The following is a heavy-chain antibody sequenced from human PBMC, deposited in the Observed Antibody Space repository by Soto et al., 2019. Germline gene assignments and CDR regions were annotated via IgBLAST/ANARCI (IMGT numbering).Heavy chain of an antibody. J-gene: IGHJ4*02. CDR2: IYYSGTT. D-gene: IGHD1-26*01. V-gene: IGHV4-31*03. CDR1: GDSINNGGHY. CDR3: ARSAVGATKSGFDS. Sequence: QVQLQESGPGLVKPSQTLSLTCNVSGDSINNGGHYWSWIRPLPGKGLEWIGFIYYSGTTYYNPSLKSRVTISVHTSKIQFSLNLSAVTAADTAVYYCARSAVGATKSGFDSWGQGTLVTVSS.